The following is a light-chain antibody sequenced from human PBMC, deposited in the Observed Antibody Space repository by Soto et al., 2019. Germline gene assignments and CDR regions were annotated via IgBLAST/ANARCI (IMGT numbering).Light chain of an antibody. CDR2: DAS. CDR1: QSVSSD. J-gene: IGKJ4*01. V-gene: IGKV3-11*01. Sequence: EIVLTQSPATLSLSPGERATVSCRASQSVSSDLAWYQQKPGQAPRLFIYDASNRATGIPDRFSGSGSGTDFTLTISSLEPEDFAVYYCQQRSNWPLTFGGGTKVEIK. CDR3: QQRSNWPLT.